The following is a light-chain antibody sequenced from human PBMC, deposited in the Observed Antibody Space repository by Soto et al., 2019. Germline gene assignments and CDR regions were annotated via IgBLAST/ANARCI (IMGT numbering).Light chain of an antibody. Sequence: DIQMTQSPSSLSASVGDRVTITCRASQSISSSLNWYQQKPGKAPKLLIYAASSLQSGVPSRFSGSGSGTDFTLTISSLQPEDFATYYCQQSYSTPGFTFGPGTKVDIK. CDR2: AAS. V-gene: IGKV1-39*01. CDR1: QSISSS. J-gene: IGKJ3*01. CDR3: QQSYSTPGFT.